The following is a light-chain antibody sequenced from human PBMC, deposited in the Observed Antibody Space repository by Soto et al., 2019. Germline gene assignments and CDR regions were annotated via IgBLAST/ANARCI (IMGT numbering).Light chain of an antibody. J-gene: IGLJ2*01. CDR2: EVS. CDR3: SSYAGSNNFVV. V-gene: IGLV2-8*01. CDR1: SSDVGLYNY. Sequence: QSVLTQPPSASGSPGQSVTISCTGTSSDVGLYNYVSWYQQYPGKAPKLMFYEVSKRPSGVPDRFSASKSGNTASLTVSGLQAADAADYYCSSYAGSNNFVVFGGGTKLTVL.